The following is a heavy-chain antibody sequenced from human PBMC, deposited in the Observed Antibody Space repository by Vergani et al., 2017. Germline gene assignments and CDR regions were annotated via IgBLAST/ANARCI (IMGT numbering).Heavy chain of an antibody. Sequence: QVQLQESGPRLVRPSQTLSLTCTVSGGSINTGAYYWSWIRQPAGKGLEWIGRVYTSGMTNYNPSLKSRVTILVDRSKSQLSLRLTSVTAGDTAVYFCARELSYYYGSASDDYNPYYYEGMDVWDPGTTVTVSS. V-gene: IGHV4-61*02. D-gene: IGHD3-10*01. CDR2: VYTSGMT. J-gene: IGHJ6*02. CDR3: ARELSYYYGSASDDYNPYYYEGMDV. CDR1: GGSINTGAYY.